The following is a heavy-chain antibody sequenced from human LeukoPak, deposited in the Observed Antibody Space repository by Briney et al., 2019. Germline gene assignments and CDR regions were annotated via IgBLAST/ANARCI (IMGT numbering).Heavy chain of an antibody. D-gene: IGHD6-19*01. CDR3: ASLVFSSGWYYFDY. J-gene: IGHJ4*02. V-gene: IGHV4-61*08. Sequence: SETLSLTCTVSGGSVSSGGYYWSWIRQPPGKGLEWIGYIYYSGSTNYNPSLKSRVTISVDTSKNQFSLKLSSVTAADTAVYYCASLVFSSGWYYFDYWGQGTLVTVSS. CDR1: GGSVSSGGYY. CDR2: IYYSGST.